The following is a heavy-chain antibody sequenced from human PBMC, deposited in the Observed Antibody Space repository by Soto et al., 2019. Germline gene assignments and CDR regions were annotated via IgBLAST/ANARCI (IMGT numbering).Heavy chain of an antibody. Sequence: SETLSLTCTVSGGSISSSSYYWGWIRQPPGKGLEWIGSIYYSGSTYYNPSLKSRVTISVDTSKNQFSLKLSSVTAADTAVYYCAHNMGKAPYCSGGSCYSAPQRPWGQGTLVTVSS. J-gene: IGHJ5*02. D-gene: IGHD2-15*01. CDR1: GGSISSSSYY. CDR2: IYYSGST. V-gene: IGHV4-39*01. CDR3: AHNMGKAPYCSGGSCYSAPQRP.